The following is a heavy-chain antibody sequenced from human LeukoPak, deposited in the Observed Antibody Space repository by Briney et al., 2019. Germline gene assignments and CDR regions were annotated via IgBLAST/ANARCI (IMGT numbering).Heavy chain of an antibody. V-gene: IGHV4-34*01. CDR2: INHSGST. Sequence: SETLSLTCAVYGGSFSGYYWSWIRQPPGKGLEWIGEINHSGSTNYNPSLKSRVTISVDTSKNQFSLKLSSVTAADTAVYYCARDRPYDILTGYPPLGYYYYGMDVWGQGTTVTVSS. CDR3: ARDRPYDILTGYPPLGYYYYGMDV. CDR1: GGSFSGYY. D-gene: IGHD3-9*01. J-gene: IGHJ6*02.